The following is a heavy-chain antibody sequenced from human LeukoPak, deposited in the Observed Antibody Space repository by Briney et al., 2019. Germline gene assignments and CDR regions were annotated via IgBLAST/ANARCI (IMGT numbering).Heavy chain of an antibody. CDR3: ARVGSPRTTMVRGVYFDY. CDR2: IYYSGST. V-gene: IGHV4-59*01. D-gene: IGHD3-10*01. Sequence: SETLSLTCTVSGGSISSYYWSWIRQPPGKGLEWIRYIYYSGSTNYNPSLKSRVTISVDTSKNQFSLRLSSVTAADTAVYYCARVGSPRTTMVRGVYFDYWGQGTLVTVSS. J-gene: IGHJ4*02. CDR1: GGSISSYY.